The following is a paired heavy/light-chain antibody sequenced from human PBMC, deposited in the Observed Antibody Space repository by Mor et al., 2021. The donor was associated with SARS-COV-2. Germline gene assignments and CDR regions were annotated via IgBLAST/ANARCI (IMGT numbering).Heavy chain of an antibody. Sequence: EVQLVESGGGLVQPGGSLRLSCLASGFTFSTYAMHWVRQAPGKGLEYVSAISSNGGNTYYGDSVKGRFTISRDSSKNTLYLQMSSLRAEDTAVYYCVRDHRYCSGGNCEPDYWGQGTLVTVSP. CDR1: GFTFSTYA. CDR2: ISSNGGNT. CDR3: VRDHRYCSGGNCEPDY. J-gene: IGHJ4*02. V-gene: IGHV3-64D*06. D-gene: IGHD2-15*01.
Light chain of an antibody. Sequence: DVVMTQSPLSLPVTLGQPASISCRSSQSLVYSDGNTYLNWFQQRPGQSPRRLIYRVSNRDSGVPDRFSGSGSGTDFTLKISRVEAEDVGVYYCMQGTHWPPNTFGQGTKLEIK. CDR2: RVS. CDR3: MQGTHWPPNT. J-gene: IGKJ2*01. CDR1: QSLVYSDGNTY. V-gene: IGKV2-30*01.